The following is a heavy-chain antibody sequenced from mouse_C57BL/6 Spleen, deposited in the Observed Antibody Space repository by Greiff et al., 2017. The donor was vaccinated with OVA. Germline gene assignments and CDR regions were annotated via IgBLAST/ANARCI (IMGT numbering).Heavy chain of an antibody. CDR1: GFTFSDYG. V-gene: IGHV5-17*01. CDR2: ISSGSSTI. Sequence: EVMLVESGGGLVKPGGSLKLSCAASGFTFSDYGMHWVRQAPEKGLEWVAYISSGSSTIYYADTVKGRFTISRDNATNTLFLQMTSLRAEDTAMYYCARNGFAYWGKGTLVTVSA. J-gene: IGHJ3*01. CDR3: ARNGFAY.